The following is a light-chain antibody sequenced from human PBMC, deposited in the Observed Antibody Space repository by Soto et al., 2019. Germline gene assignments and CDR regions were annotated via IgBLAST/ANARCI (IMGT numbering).Light chain of an antibody. V-gene: IGKV1-9*01. Sequence: DIQLTQSPAFLSASVGDRVTITCRASQGISSYLAWYQQKPGKAPKLLIYAASTLQSGVPSRFSGSGSGTDFTLTISSLQPEDFATYYCQQLNSYPPLFGGGTKVEIK. J-gene: IGKJ4*01. CDR3: QQLNSYPPL. CDR1: QGISSY. CDR2: AAS.